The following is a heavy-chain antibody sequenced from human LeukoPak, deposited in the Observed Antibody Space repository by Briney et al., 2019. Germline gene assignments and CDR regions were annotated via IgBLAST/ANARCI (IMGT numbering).Heavy chain of an antibody. CDR2: INPNSGGT. J-gene: IGHJ5*02. V-gene: IGHV1-2*02. D-gene: IGHD2-2*01. CDR1: GYTFTGYY. Sequence: GASVKVSCKASGYTFTGYYMHWLRQAPGQGLEWMGWINPNSGGTNYAQKFQGRVTMTRDTSISTAYMELSRLRSDDTAVYYCASGYCSSTSCYNWLDPWGQGTLVTVSS. CDR3: ASGYCSSTSCYNWLDP.